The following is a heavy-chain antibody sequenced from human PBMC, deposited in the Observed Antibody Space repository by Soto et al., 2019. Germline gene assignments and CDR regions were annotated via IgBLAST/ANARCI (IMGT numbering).Heavy chain of an antibody. CDR3: ARGLTYYYVMDV. Sequence: VQLVESGGGVVQPGRSLRLSCAASGFTFSSYGMHWVRQAPGKGLEWVAVIWYDGSNKYYADSLKGRFTISRDNSKNTLYLQVNSLRAEDTAVYYCARGLTYYYVMDVWGQGTTVTVSS. V-gene: IGHV3-33*01. CDR1: GFTFSSYG. CDR2: IWYDGSNK. D-gene: IGHD3-9*01. J-gene: IGHJ6*02.